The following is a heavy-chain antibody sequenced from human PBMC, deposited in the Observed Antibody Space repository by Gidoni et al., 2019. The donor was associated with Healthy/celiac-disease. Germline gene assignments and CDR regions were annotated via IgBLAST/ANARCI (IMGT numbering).Heavy chain of an antibody. Sequence: QLQLQESGPGLVKPSETLSLTCTVSGGSISSSSSYWGWIRQPPGKGLEWIGSIYYSGSTYYNPSLKSRVTISVDTSKNQFSLKLSSVTAADTAVYYCATSPTELIDYWGQGTLVTVSS. CDR3: ATSPTELIDY. CDR2: IYYSGST. D-gene: IGHD1-7*01. V-gene: IGHV4-39*01. CDR1: GGSISSSSSY. J-gene: IGHJ4*02.